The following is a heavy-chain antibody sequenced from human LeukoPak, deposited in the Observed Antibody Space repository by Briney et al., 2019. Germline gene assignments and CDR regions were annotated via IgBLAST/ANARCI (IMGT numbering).Heavy chain of an antibody. D-gene: IGHD3-10*01. CDR1: GFTVSSKQ. J-gene: IGHJ4*02. V-gene: IGHV3-53*01. CDR3: ATGYYFGSGSYGYLDY. Sequence: GGSLRLSCAASGFTVSSKQMNWVRQPPGRGVQWVALIYSSGGAYTPDSVKGGLTISRDDSDNTLYLQMDSLRAEDTAVYYCATGYYFGSGSYGYLDYWGQGTLVTVSS. CDR2: IYSSGGA.